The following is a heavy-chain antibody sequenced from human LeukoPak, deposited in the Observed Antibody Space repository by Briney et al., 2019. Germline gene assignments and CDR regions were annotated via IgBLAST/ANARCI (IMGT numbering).Heavy chain of an antibody. D-gene: IGHD4-17*01. Sequence: GGSLRLSCAASGFTFDDYGMSWVRQAPGKGLEWVSGINWNGGSTGYADSVKGRFTISRDNAKNSLYPQMNSLRAEDTALYYCAREVYGDYTTRYYMDVWGKGTTVTVSS. CDR1: GFTFDDYG. V-gene: IGHV3-20*04. CDR2: INWNGGST. CDR3: AREVYGDYTTRYYMDV. J-gene: IGHJ6*03.